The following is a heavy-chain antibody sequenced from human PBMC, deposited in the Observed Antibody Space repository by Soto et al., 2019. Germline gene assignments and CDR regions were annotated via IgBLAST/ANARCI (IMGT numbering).Heavy chain of an antibody. CDR2: ISAYNGNT. D-gene: IGHD2-15*01. Sequence: ASVKVSCKASGYTFTSYGISWVRQAPRQGLEWMGWISAYNGNTNYAQKLQGRVTMTTDTSTSTAYMELRSLRSDDTAVYSCARLVGARPPKNWFPPWGQGTLVPLSS. V-gene: IGHV1-18*01. CDR1: GYTFTSYG. J-gene: IGHJ5*02. CDR3: ARLVGARPPKNWFPP.